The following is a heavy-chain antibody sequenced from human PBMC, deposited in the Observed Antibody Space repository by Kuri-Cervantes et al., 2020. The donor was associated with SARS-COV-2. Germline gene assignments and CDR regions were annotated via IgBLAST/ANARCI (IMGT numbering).Heavy chain of an antibody. D-gene: IGHD6-19*01. J-gene: IGHJ4*02. Sequence: GSLRLSCADYGGSFSGYYWSWIRQPPGKGLEWIGEINHSGSTNYNPSLKSRVTISVDTSMNQFSLKLSSVTAADTAVYYCARDIAVASGYYFDYWGQGTLVTVSS. CDR2: INHSGST. CDR3: ARDIAVASGYYFDY. V-gene: IGHV4-34*01. CDR1: GGSFSGYY.